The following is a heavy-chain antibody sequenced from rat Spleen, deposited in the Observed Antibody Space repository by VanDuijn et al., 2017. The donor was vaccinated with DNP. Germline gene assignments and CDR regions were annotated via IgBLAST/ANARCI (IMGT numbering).Heavy chain of an antibody. D-gene: IGHD1-9*01. J-gene: IGHJ2*01. CDR3: ARWNYYGYNGFDY. Sequence: EVQLQESGPGLVKPSQSLSLTCSVTGYSITSNYWAWIRKFPGNKMEWMGYISYSGSTSYNPSLKSRISITRDTSKNKFFLHLNSVTTDDTATYYCARWNYYGYNGFDYWGQGVMVTVSS. CDR1: GYSITSNY. CDR2: ISYSGST. V-gene: IGHV3-1*01.